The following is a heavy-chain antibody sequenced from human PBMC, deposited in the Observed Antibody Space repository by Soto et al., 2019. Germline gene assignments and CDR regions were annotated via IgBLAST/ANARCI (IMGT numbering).Heavy chain of an antibody. Sequence: GASVKVSCKASGYTFTSYGMTWVRQAPGQGLEWMGGISAHNGNTNYAQKLQDRGTMTTDTSTSTAYLELRSLRSDDTAVYYCATTYCGLWSCPRWFDPWGQGTLVTVSS. CDR1: GYTFTSYG. CDR2: ISAHNGNT. J-gene: IGHJ5*02. D-gene: IGHD3-3*01. CDR3: ATTYCGLWSCPRWFDP. V-gene: IGHV1-18*01.